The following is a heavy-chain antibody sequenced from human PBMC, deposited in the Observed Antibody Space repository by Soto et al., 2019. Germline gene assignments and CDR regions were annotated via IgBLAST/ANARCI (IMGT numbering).Heavy chain of an antibody. CDR1: GFTFSSYS. V-gene: IGHV3-21*01. CDR2: ISSSSSYI. CDR3: ARDGIVTQWEPLGSGGFEI. Sequence: EGSLRLSCAASGFTFSSYSMNWVRQAPGKGLEWVSSISSSSSYIYYADSVKGRFTISRDNAKNSLYLQMHSLRAEDTAVYYCARDGIVTQWEPLGSGGFEIWRQGTMLTV. D-gene: IGHD1-26*01. J-gene: IGHJ3*02.